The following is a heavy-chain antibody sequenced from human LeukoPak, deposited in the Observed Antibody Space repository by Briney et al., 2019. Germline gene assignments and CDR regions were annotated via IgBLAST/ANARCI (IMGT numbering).Heavy chain of an antibody. CDR1: GFTFSSYA. D-gene: IGHD5-18*01. CDR2: ISGSGGST. Sequence: GGSLRLSCAASGFTFSSYAMSWVRQAPGKGLEWVSAISGSGGSTYYADSVKGRFTISRDNSKNTLYVQTNSLRAEDTAVYYCAKAAGRGYNYGDYFDYWGQGTLVTVSS. J-gene: IGHJ4*02. CDR3: AKAAGRGYNYGDYFDY. V-gene: IGHV3-23*01.